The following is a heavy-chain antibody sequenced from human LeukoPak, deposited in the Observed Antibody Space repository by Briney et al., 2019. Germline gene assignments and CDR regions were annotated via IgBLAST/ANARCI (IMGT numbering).Heavy chain of an antibody. V-gene: IGHV3-23*01. CDR3: ATGAYCDH. J-gene: IGHJ4*02. D-gene: IGHD1-26*01. CDR2: IGDTGDST. CDR1: GFSFSRYG. Sequence: PGGSLRLSCAASGFSFSRYGMTWVRQAPGKGLEGVSTIGDTGDSTYYADSVKGRFTISRDNSESTLYLQMNGLRAEDTAIYFCATGAYCDHWGQGTLVTVSS.